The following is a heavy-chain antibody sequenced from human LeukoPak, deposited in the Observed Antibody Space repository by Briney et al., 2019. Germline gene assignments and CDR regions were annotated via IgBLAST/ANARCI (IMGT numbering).Heavy chain of an antibody. CDR2: IWYDGSNK. CDR1: GFTFSSYG. J-gene: IGHJ4*02. V-gene: IGHV3-33*01. D-gene: IGHD3-22*01. Sequence: GGSLRLSCAASGFTFSSYGMYWVRQAPGKGLEWVAVIWYDGSNKYYADSVKGRFTISRDNAKNSLYLQMNSLRAEDTAVYYCARGSGYDYDSSGYYPAEIDYWGQGTLVTVSS. CDR3: ARGSGYDYDSSGYYPAEIDY.